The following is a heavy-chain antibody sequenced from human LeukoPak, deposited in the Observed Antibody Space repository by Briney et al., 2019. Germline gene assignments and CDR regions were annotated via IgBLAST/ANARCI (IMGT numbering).Heavy chain of an antibody. D-gene: IGHD5-18*01. CDR3: ARDANTAMARPSRPFDP. V-gene: IGHV1-18*01. CDR1: GYIFTSYG. Sequence: ASVKVSCTASGYIFTSYGISWVRQAPGQGLEWMGWISAYNGNTNYAQKLQGRVTMTTDTSTRTAYMELRSLRSDDTAVYYCARDANTAMARPSRPFDPWGQGTLVTVSS. CDR2: ISAYNGNT. J-gene: IGHJ5*02.